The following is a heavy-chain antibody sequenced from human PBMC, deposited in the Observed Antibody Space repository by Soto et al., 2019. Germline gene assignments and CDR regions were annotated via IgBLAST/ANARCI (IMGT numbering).Heavy chain of an antibody. CDR3: AVSTGSSQYYFDS. D-gene: IGHD3-22*01. J-gene: IGHJ4*02. CDR1: GGSINNYY. Sequence: SETLSLTCTVSGGSINNYYWNWIRQPPGKGLEWIGNIYYSGSTNYNPSLKSRVTISIDTSKEEFSLNLNSVAAADTALYYCAVSTGSSQYYFDSVGQGALVTVSP. CDR2: IYYSGST. V-gene: IGHV4-59*03.